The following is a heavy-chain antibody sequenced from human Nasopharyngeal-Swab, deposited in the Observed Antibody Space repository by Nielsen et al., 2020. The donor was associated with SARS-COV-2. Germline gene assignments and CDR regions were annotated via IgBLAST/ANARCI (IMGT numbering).Heavy chain of an antibody. CDR3: AREGYNWNSGSPYGMDV. D-gene: IGHD1-7*01. CDR2: IKQDGSEK. V-gene: IGHV3-7*03. Sequence: LSCAASGFTFSSYWMSWVRQAPGKGLEWVANIKQDGSEKYYVDSVKGRFTISRDNAKNSLYLQMNSLRAEDTAVYYCAREGYNWNSGSPYGMDVWGQGTTVTVSS. CDR1: GFTFSSYW. J-gene: IGHJ6*02.